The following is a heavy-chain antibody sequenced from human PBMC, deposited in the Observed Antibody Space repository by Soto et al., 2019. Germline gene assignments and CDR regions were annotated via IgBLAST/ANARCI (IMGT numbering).Heavy chain of an antibody. CDR3: ARHFNYMDV. CDR1: GGSISSYY. V-gene: IGHV4-59*08. Sequence: SETLSLTCTVSGGSISSYYWSWIRQPPGKGLEWIGYIYYSGSTNYNPSNKSRDNKSVDTSKNQLSLKLSSLTAADTAVYYCARHFNYMDVWGKGTTVTVSS. CDR2: IYYSGST. J-gene: IGHJ6*03.